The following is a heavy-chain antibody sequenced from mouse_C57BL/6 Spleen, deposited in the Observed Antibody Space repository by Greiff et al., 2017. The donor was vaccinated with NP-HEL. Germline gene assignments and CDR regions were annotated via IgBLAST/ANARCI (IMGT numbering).Heavy chain of an antibody. J-gene: IGHJ4*01. CDR3: ARNPSITTVVATDAMDY. D-gene: IGHD1-1*01. V-gene: IGHV1-55*01. CDR1: GYTFTSYW. Sequence: QVQLQQPGAELVKPGASVKMSCKASGYTFTSYWITWVKQRPGQGLEWIGDIYPGSGSTNYNEKFKSKATLTVDPSSSTAYMQLSSLTSEDSAVYYCARNPSITTVVATDAMDYWGQGTSVTVSS. CDR2: IYPGSGST.